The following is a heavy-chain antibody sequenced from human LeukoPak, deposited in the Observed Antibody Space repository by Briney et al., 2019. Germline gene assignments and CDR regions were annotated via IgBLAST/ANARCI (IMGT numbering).Heavy chain of an antibody. CDR2: IYYSGST. J-gene: IGHJ4*02. V-gene: IGHV4-59*01. CDR1: GGSISSYY. CDR3: AKGRYSYGY. Sequence: SETLSLTCTVSGGSISSYYWSWIRQPPGKGLEWIGYIYYSGSTNYNPSLKSRVTISVDTSKNQFSLKLSSVTAADTAVYYCAKGRYSYGYWGQGTLVTVSS. D-gene: IGHD5-18*01.